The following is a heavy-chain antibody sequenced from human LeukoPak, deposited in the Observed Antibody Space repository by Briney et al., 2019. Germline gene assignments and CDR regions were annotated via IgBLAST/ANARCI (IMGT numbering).Heavy chain of an antibody. D-gene: IGHD6-25*01. Sequence: KTSETLSLTCAVSGISISTYYWSWIRQPAGKGLEWIGRIYTSGNTNYKPSLKSRLTISVDKSKNHLSLKLSSLTAADTAFYYCAGGPSETAFDDWGHGTLVTVSS. V-gene: IGHV4-4*07. CDR1: GISISTYY. CDR3: AGGPSETAFDD. J-gene: IGHJ4*01. CDR2: IYTSGNT.